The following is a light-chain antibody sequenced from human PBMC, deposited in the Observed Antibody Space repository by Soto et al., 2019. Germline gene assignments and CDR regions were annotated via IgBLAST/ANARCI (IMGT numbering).Light chain of an antibody. Sequence: EIVLTQSPAILSMSPGERATLSCRASQSVSSYSAWYQQKPGQAPRLLIYDASNRATGVPARFSGNGSGTDFTLTISSLEPEDFAVYYCQQRRYWPVTFGQGTKVEIK. CDR3: QQRRYWPVT. CDR1: QSVSSY. V-gene: IGKV3-11*01. J-gene: IGKJ1*01. CDR2: DAS.